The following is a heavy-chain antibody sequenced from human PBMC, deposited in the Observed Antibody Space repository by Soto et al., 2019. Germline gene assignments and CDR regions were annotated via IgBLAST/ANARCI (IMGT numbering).Heavy chain of an antibody. D-gene: IGHD3-10*02. V-gene: IGHV4-39*01. CDR1: GGSINSSEHF. CDR2: VYHTETT. CDR3: ARQRVLSTNMFITSFDP. Sequence: KPSETLSLTCSLSGGSINSSEHFWGWIRQTPGKGLEWIGSVYHTETTYYNPSLKSPVTISVETSRNAFSLKVNSVTAADTGIYYCARQRVLSTNMFITSFDPWGQGTLVTVSS. J-gene: IGHJ5*02.